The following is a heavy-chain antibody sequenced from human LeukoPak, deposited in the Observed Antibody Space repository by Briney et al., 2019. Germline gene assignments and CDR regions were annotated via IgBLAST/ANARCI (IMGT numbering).Heavy chain of an antibody. J-gene: IGHJ4*02. V-gene: IGHV3-48*04. CDR2: ISSSSSTI. Sequence: GGSLRLSCAASGFTFSSYSMNWVRQAPGKGLEWVSYISSSSSTIYYADSVKGRFTISRDNAKNSVYLQMNSLRAEDTATYYCATTLNIATAGYFWGQGTLVTVSS. CDR1: GFTFSSYS. CDR3: ATTLNIATAGYF. D-gene: IGHD6-13*01.